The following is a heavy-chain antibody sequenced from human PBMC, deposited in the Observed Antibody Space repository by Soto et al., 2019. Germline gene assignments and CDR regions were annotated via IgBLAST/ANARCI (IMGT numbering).Heavy chain of an antibody. CDR3: VHSHYGSGSFDY. V-gene: IGHV3-21*01. CDR1: GFSFSSDN. CDR2: VGSTASYV. D-gene: IGHD3-10*01. J-gene: IGHJ4*02. Sequence: GGSLRLSCAASGFSFSSDNMHWVRQAPGKGLEWVSSVGSTASYVVYADSVKGRFTTSRDNANSSLYLQMNSLRAEDTAVYYCVHSHYGSGSFDYWGQGTLVTVSS.